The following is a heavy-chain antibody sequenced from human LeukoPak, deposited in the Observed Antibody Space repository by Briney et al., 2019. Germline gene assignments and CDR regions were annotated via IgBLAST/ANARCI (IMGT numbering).Heavy chain of an antibody. Sequence: GGSLRLSCEASGFTFRNYGMHWVRQAPGKGLEWVALIWYDGLDEYYPDSVKGRFTISRDNYKNTLYLQMNRLRVEDTAVYYCVRDYGDGYTHRGLDHWGQGTLVSVSS. CDR3: VRDYGDGYTHRGLDH. D-gene: IGHD5-24*01. CDR2: IWYDGLDE. V-gene: IGHV3-33*01. J-gene: IGHJ4*02. CDR1: GFTFRNYG.